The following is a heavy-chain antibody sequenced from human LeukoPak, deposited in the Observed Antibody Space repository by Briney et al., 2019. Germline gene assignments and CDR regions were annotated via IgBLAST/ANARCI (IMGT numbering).Heavy chain of an antibody. Sequence: GSLRLSCAASGFTVSSNYMSWVRQAPGKGLEWVSVIYSGGSTYYADSVKGRFTISRDNSKNTLYLQMNSLRAEDTAVYYCAKEGSYGDYINWFDPWGQGTLVTVSS. D-gene: IGHD4-17*01. CDR1: GFTVSSNY. J-gene: IGHJ5*02. CDR2: IYSGGST. CDR3: AKEGSYGDYINWFDP. V-gene: IGHV3-53*01.